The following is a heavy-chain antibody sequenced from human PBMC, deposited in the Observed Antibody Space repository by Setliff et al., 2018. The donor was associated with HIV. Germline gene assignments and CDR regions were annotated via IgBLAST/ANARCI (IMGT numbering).Heavy chain of an antibody. J-gene: IGHJ6*04. CDR3: LEYPFEF. Sequence: GGSLRLSCEASGFTFANAWMNWVRQSPGKGLEWVSSISGSSTYIYYADSVKGRFTISRDNAKNSLYLQMNSLRLEDTAVYYCLEYPFEFWGKGTTVTVSS. V-gene: IGHV3-21*01. CDR1: GFTFANAW. D-gene: IGHD2-2*01. CDR2: ISGSSTYI.